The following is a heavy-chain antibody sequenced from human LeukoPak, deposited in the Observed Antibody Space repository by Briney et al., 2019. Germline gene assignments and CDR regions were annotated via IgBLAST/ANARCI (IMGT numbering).Heavy chain of an antibody. CDR2: IIPIFGTA. CDR3: ARDLGGDYFPYYFDY. D-gene: IGHD2-21*02. Sequence: GASVKVSCKASGGTFSSYAISWVRQAPGQGLEWMGGIIPIFGTANYAQKFQGRVTITADKSTSTAYMELSSLRSEDTAVYYCARDLGGDYFPYYFDYWGQGTLVTVSS. J-gene: IGHJ4*02. V-gene: IGHV1-69*06. CDR1: GGTFSSYA.